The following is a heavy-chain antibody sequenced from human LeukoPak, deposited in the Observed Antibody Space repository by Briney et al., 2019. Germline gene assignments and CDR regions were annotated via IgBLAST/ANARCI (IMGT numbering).Heavy chain of an antibody. J-gene: IGHJ4*02. Sequence: SETPSLTCTVSGGSISSYYWSWIRQPAGKGLEWIGRIYTSGSTNYNPSLKSRVTMSVDTSKNQFSLKLSSVTAADTAVYYCARSTVRIYSGCDLDFDYWGQGTLVTVSS. CDR2: IYTSGST. CDR3: ARSTVRIYSGCDLDFDY. CDR1: GGSISSYY. D-gene: IGHD5-12*01. V-gene: IGHV4-4*07.